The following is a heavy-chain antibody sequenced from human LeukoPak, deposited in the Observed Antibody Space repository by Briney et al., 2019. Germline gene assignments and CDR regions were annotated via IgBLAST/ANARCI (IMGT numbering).Heavy chain of an antibody. CDR2: IYYSGST. CDR3: ARADLTVTARPFAY. V-gene: IGHV4-30-4*08. CDR1: GGSISSGDYY. D-gene: IGHD4-17*01. J-gene: IGHJ4*02. Sequence: SESLSLTCTVSGGSISSGDYYWSWIRQPPGKSLEWIGYIYYSGSTYYNPSLKSRVTISVDTSKNQFSLKLSSVTAADTAVYYCARADLTVTARPFAYWGQGTLVTVSS.